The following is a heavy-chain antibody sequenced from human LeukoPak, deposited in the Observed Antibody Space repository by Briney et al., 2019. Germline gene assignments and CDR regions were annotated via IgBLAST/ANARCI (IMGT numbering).Heavy chain of an antibody. D-gene: IGHD3-22*01. CDR2: IYYSGST. CDR1: GGSISSYH. CDR3: AGNTYYYDSSGYSWYFDL. V-gene: IGHV4-59*01. Sequence: SETLSLTCTVSGGSISSYHWSWIRQPPGKGLEWIGYIYYSGSTNYNPSLKSRVTISVDTSKNQFSLKLSSVTAADTAVYYCAGNTYYYDSSGYSWYFDLWGRGTLVTVSS. J-gene: IGHJ2*01.